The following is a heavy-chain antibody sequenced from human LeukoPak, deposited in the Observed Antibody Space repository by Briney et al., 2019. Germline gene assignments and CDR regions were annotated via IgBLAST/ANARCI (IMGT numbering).Heavy chain of an antibody. Sequence: PGGSLRLSCAASGFTFSNAWMSWVRQAPGKGLEWVSAISGSGGNTYYADSVKGRFTISRDNSKNTLYLQMNSLRAEDTAVYYCAKGGYSGSYYHYYYYMDVWGKGTTVTVSS. CDR3: AKGGYSGSYYHYYYYMDV. V-gene: IGHV3-23*01. D-gene: IGHD1-26*01. CDR2: ISGSGGNT. CDR1: GFTFSNAW. J-gene: IGHJ6*03.